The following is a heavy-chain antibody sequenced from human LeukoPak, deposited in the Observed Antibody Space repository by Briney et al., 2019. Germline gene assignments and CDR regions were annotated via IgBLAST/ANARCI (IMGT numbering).Heavy chain of an antibody. J-gene: IGHJ3*02. CDR1: GGSISSYY. Sequence: SETLSLTCTVSGGSISSYYWSWIRQPPGKGLEWIGYIYYSGSTNYNPSLKSRVTISVDTSKNQFTLKLSSVTAADTAVYYCARAVYDILTGYYIKAFDIWGQGTMVTVSS. V-gene: IGHV4-59*08. D-gene: IGHD3-9*01. CDR3: ARAVYDILTGYYIKAFDI. CDR2: IYYSGST.